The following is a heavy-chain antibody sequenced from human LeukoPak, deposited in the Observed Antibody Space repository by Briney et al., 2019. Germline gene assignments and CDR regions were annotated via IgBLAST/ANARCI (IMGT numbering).Heavy chain of an antibody. CDR2: INSDGSST. D-gene: IGHD6-19*01. Sequence: GGSLRLSCAASGFTFSSYWMHWVRQAPGKGLVWASRINSDGSSTSYADSVKGRFTISRDNAKNTLCLQMNSLRAEDTAVYYCARGGDSSGWYLGYYGMDVWGQGTTVTVSS. J-gene: IGHJ6*02. V-gene: IGHV3-74*01. CDR3: ARGGDSSGWYLGYYGMDV. CDR1: GFTFSSYW.